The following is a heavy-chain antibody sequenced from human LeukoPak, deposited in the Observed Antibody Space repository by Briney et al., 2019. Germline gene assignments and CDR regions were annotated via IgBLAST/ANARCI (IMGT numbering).Heavy chain of an antibody. Sequence: PGGSLRLSCAASGFTFSSYAMSWVRQAPGKGLEWVSAISGSGSRTYYADSVKGRFTLSRDNSKNTLYLLMNSLRAEDTAVYYCAKDTPLNYYDSSGYCDHWGQGTLVTVSS. D-gene: IGHD3-22*01. CDR2: ISGSGSRT. J-gene: IGHJ4*02. CDR1: GFTFSSYA. V-gene: IGHV3-23*01. CDR3: AKDTPLNYYDSSGYCDH.